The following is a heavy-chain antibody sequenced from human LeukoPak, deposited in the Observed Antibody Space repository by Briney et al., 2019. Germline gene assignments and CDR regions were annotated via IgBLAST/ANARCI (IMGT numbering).Heavy chain of an antibody. CDR3: ARVPYSSGRYFPLAI. CDR1: GFIFNTYI. CDR2: IWYDGSKK. J-gene: IGHJ3*02. D-gene: IGHD6-19*01. V-gene: IGHV3-33*08. Sequence: PGGSLRLSCAASGFIFNTYIMNWVRQAPGKGLEWVAVIWYDGSKKYYADTVKGRFTISRDNSKNTLYLEMNSLRAEDTAVYYCARVPYSSGRYFPLAIWGQGTMVTVSS.